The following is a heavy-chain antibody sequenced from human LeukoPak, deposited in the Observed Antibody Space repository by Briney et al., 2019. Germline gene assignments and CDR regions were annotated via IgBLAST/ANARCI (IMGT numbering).Heavy chain of an antibody. CDR1: GGSISTYH. CDR2: TSYSGST. V-gene: IGHV4-59*01. Sequence: SETLSLTCTVSGGSISTYHWSWIRQPPGKGLECIGYTSYSGSTNYNPSLKSRVTISVDTSKNQFSLKLSSVTAADTAVYYCARVGDYGVDYWGQGTLVTVSS. J-gene: IGHJ4*02. CDR3: ARVGDYGVDY. D-gene: IGHD4-17*01.